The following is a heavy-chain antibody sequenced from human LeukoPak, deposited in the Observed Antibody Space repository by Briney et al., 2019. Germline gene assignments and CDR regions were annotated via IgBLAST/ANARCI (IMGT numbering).Heavy chain of an antibody. CDR2: ISVSSTT. CDR3: AKCNLDNCREGFDI. V-gene: IGHV3-23*01. D-gene: IGHD1-1*01. CDR1: GFTFSSNA. Sequence: GGSLRLSCAAAGFTFSSNALSWVRKAPGEGLDWVSSISVSSTTYYLDSVKGRFTISRDNSKNALYLQMNSLRAEDTALYYCAKCNLDNCREGFDIWGQGTMVTVSS. J-gene: IGHJ3*02.